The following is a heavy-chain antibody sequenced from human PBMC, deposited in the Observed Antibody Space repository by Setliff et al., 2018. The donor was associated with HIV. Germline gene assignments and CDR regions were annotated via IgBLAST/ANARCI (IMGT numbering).Heavy chain of an antibody. Sequence: SETLSLTCTVSGGSISSGGFYWYWIRQPAGKGLEWIGRIYTSGTTNYNPSLKSRVTISMETSKSHFSLRLTSVTAADTAVYYCAGQGIGAGPALGAFDIWGQGTMVTVSS. CDR2: IYTSGTT. V-gene: IGHV4-61*02. CDR3: AGQGIGAGPALGAFDI. CDR1: GGSISSGGFY. J-gene: IGHJ3*02. D-gene: IGHD2-15*01.